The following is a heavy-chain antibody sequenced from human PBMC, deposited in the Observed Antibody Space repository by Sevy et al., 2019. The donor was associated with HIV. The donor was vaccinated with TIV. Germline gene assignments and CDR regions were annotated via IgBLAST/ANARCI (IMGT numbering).Heavy chain of an antibody. CDR2: ISAYNGNT. CDR1: GYTFTSYG. D-gene: IGHD4-17*01. J-gene: IGHJ4*02. V-gene: IGHV1-18*01. CDR3: AREPGYGDYVALFDY. Sequence: ASVKVSCKASGYTFTSYGISWVRQAPGQGLEWMGWISAYNGNTKYAKKLQSRVTMTTDTSTSTAYMELRSLRSDDTAVYYCAREPGYGDYVALFDYWGQGTLVTVSS.